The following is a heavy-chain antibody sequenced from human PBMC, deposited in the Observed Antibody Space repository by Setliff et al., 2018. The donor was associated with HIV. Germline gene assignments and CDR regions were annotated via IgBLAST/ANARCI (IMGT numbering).Heavy chain of an antibody. D-gene: IGHD3-22*01. Sequence: ETLSLTCSVSGASISTTNYYWGWIRQPPGKGLEWIGTIYYTGSTYYNPSLKSRVTISVDTSKNQFSLKLNSVTTADTAVYYCARSRTSSGYYGVTGYGMDVWGQGTTVTVSS. CDR1: GASISTTNYY. V-gene: IGHV4-39*07. CDR2: IYYTGST. J-gene: IGHJ6*02. CDR3: ARSRTSSGYYGVTGYGMDV.